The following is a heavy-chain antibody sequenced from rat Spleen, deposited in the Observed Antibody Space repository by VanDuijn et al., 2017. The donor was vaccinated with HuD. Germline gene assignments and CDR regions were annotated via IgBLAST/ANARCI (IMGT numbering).Heavy chain of an antibody. D-gene: IGHD5-1*01. CDR2: IINTGGIT. V-gene: IGHV5-31*01. CDR3: ATTPGRPFAY. J-gene: IGHJ3*01. CDR1: GFTFKNYW. Sequence: EVQLVESGGGLVQPGRSLKLSCVASGFTFKNYWMTWIRQAPGKGLEWVASIINTGGITYYRDSVKGRFTISRENAKSTLFLQMDSLRSEDTATYYCATTPGRPFAYWGQGTLVTVSS.